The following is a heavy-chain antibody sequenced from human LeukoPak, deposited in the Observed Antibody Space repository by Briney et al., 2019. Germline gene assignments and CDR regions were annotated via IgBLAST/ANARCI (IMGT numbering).Heavy chain of an antibody. CDR3: VRVRGTGYSSGLGDY. CDR2: ISNNGGST. Sequence: GGSLRLSCSASGFTFSNYYMHWVRQAPGKGLEYVSLISNNGGSTYYADSVKGRFSISRDNSKNTLYLQMSSLRGEDTAVYYCVRVRGTGYSSGLGDYWGQGTLVTVSS. CDR1: GFTFSNYY. V-gene: IGHV3-64D*09. D-gene: IGHD6-19*01. J-gene: IGHJ4*02.